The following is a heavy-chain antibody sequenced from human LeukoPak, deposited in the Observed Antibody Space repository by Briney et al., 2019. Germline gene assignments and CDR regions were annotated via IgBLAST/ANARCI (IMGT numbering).Heavy chain of an antibody. CDR1: GGSISSYY. CDR3: ASMVGRGYSGYDDLENYFDH. J-gene: IGHJ4*02. V-gene: IGHV4-4*07. CDR2: IYTSGST. Sequence: SETLSLTCTVSGGSISSYYWSWIRQPAGKGLEWIGRIYTSGSTNYNPSLKSRVTISVDTSKNQFSLKLSSVTAADTAVYYCASMVGRGYSGYDDLENYFDHWGQGTLVTVSS. D-gene: IGHD5-12*01.